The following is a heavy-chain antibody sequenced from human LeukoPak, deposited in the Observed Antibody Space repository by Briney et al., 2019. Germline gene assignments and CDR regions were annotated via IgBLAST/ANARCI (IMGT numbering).Heavy chain of an antibody. J-gene: IGHJ4*02. Sequence: GESLRLSCAASGFSFTTYWMGWVRQAPGKGLEWVANIKQDGTEKYYVDSVKGRFTISRDNAKNSLYLQMNSLRVEDTAVYYCAKLAKYFYGSETYYFFEHWGQGTLVTASS. V-gene: IGHV3-7*01. CDR1: GFSFTTYW. CDR2: IKQDGTEK. CDR3: AKLAKYFYGSETYYFFEH. D-gene: IGHD3-10*01.